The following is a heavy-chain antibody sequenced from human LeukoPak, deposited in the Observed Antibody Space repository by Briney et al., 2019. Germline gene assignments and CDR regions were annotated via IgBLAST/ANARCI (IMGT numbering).Heavy chain of an antibody. Sequence: SVKVSCKASGGTFSSYAISWVRQAPGQGLEWMGRIIPILGIANYAQKFQGRVTITADKSTSTAYMELSSLRSEDTAVYYCTNRCSGGSCYSVGYYYYYGMDVWGQGTMVTVSS. J-gene: IGHJ6*02. D-gene: IGHD2-15*01. CDR3: TNRCSGGSCYSVGYYYYYGMDV. CDR2: IIPILGIA. CDR1: GGTFSSYA. V-gene: IGHV1-69*04.